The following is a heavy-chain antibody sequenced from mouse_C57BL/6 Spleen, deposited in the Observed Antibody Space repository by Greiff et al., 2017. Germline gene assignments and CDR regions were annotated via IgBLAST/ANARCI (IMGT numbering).Heavy chain of an antibody. CDR3: AKGLLANHPARDY. CDR1: GFSLTSYG. CDR2: IWSGGST. J-gene: IGHJ4*01. D-gene: IGHD1-1*01. V-gene: IGHV2-4*01. Sequence: VQLQQSGPGLVQPSPSLSITCTVSGFSLTSYGVHWVRQPPGKGLEWLGVIWSGGSTDYNAAFISRLSISKDNSKSQVFFKMNSLQADDTAIYYCAKGLLANHPARDYWGQGTSVTVSS.